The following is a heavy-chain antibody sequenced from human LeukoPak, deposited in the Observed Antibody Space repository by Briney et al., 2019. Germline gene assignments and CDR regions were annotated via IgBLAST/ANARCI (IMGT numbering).Heavy chain of an antibody. J-gene: IGHJ3*02. V-gene: IGHV3-23*01. CDR1: GFTFSSYA. D-gene: IGHD3-9*01. Sequence: PGGSLRLSCAASGFTFSSYAVSWVRQAPGKGLEWVSAISGSGGSTYYADSVKGRFTISRDNSKNTLYLQMNSLRAEDTAVYYCATFSPHQESVRYFDWLPHDAFDIWGQGTMVTVSS. CDR3: ATFSPHQESVRYFDWLPHDAFDI. CDR2: ISGSGGST.